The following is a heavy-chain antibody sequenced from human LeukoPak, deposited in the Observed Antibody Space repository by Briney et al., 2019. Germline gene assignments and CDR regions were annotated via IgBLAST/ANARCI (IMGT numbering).Heavy chain of an antibody. D-gene: IGHD3-10*01. J-gene: IGHJ4*02. CDR2: IKQDGSEK. CDR3: ARDLRVRGVICDY. V-gene: IGHV3-7*01. Sequence: GGSLRLSCAASGFTFSSYWMSWVRQAPGKGLEWVANIKQDGSEKYYVDSVKGRFTISRDNAKNSLYLQMNSLRAEDTAVYYCARDLRVRGVICDYWGQGTLVTVSS. CDR1: GFTFSSYW.